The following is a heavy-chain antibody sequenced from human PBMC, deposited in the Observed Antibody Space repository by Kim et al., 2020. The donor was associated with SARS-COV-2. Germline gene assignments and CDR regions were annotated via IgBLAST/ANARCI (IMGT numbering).Heavy chain of an antibody. CDR3: AKDSKTYYDILSGYSDYSYGMYV. CDR2: ISVYNGNT. CDR1: GYTFTSYG. V-gene: IGHV1-18*01. D-gene: IGHD3-9*01. Sequence: ASVKVSCKASGYTFTSYGISWVRQAPGQGLEWLGWISVYNGNTNYAQRRQGRVNMTTDTSTSTAYMELRSLISDHTAVYYCAKDSKTYYDILSGYSDYSYGMYVWGQGTTVTVSS. J-gene: IGHJ6*02.